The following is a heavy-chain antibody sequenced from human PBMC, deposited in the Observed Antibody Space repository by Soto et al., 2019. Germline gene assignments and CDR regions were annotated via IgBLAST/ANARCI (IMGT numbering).Heavy chain of an antibody. CDR3: ARGLGIAARPSDY. CDR2: INHSGST. CDR1: GGSFSGYY. J-gene: IGHJ4*02. D-gene: IGHD6-6*01. Sequence: KPSETLSLTCAVYGGSFSGYYWSWIRQPPGKGLEWIGEINHSGSTNYNPSLKSRVTISVDTSKNQFSLKLSSVTAADTAVYYCARGLGIAARPSDYWGQGTLVTVSS. V-gene: IGHV4-34*01.